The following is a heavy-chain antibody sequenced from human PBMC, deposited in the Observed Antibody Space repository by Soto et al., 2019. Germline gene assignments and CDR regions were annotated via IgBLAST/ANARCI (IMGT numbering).Heavy chain of an antibody. CDR2: IYWDDDK. Sequence: QITLKESGPTLVKPTQTLTLTCTFSGFSLSTSGVGVAWIRQPPGKALEWLALIYWDDDKRYSPSLKSRITITKDTSKNQGVLRMTNMDPVDTATYYCAHXXGXXXXXXXXYFXLXGRGTLVTVSS. CDR1: GFSLSTSGVG. CDR3: AHXXGXXXXXXXXYFXL. J-gene: IGHJ2*01. V-gene: IGHV2-5*02.